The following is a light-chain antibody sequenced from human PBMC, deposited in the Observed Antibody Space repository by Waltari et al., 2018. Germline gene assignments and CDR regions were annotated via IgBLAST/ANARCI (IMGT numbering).Light chain of an antibody. Sequence: TRTSSDVGGYNYVSWYQQHPGKAPKLMIYDVSNRPSGVSNRFSGLQAEDEADYYCSSYTSSTVVFCEGTKLTVL. V-gene: IGLV2-14*03. CDR1: SSDVGGYNY. J-gene: IGLJ2*01. CDR3: SSYTSSTVV. CDR2: DVS.